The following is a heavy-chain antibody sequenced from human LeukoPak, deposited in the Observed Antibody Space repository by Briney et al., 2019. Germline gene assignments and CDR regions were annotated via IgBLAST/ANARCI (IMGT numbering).Heavy chain of an antibody. CDR2: IYSGGST. J-gene: IGHJ3*02. CDR1: GFTVSSNY. D-gene: IGHD2-21*02. V-gene: IGHV3-66*01. Sequence: GGSLRLSCAASGFTVSSNYMSWVRQAPGKGLEWVSVIYSGGSTYYADSVKGRFTISRDNSKNTLYLQMNSLRAEDTAVYYCARVINIVVVTAIAAFDIWGQGTMVTVSS. CDR3: ARVINIVVVTAIAAFDI.